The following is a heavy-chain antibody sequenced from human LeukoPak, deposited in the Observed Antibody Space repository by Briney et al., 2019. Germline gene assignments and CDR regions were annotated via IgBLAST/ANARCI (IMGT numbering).Heavy chain of an antibody. J-gene: IGHJ4*02. Sequence: PGGSLRLSCAASGFTFSDYYMSWIRQAPGKGLEWVSYISSSGSTIYYADSVKGRFTISRDNAKNSLYLQMNSLRVEDTAVYYCAGGDSSGWIKHGPPFDYWGQGTLVTVSS. D-gene: IGHD6-19*01. CDR2: ISSSGSTI. CDR3: AGGDSSGWIKHGPPFDY. CDR1: GFTFSDYY. V-gene: IGHV3-11*01.